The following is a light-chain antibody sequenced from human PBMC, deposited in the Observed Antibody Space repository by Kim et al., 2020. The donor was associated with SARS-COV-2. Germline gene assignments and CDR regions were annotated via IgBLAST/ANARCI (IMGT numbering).Light chain of an antibody. CDR3: QQYDSWPPRT. Sequence: EIVMTQSPATLSVSPGERATLSCRASQSVSNNVAWYQQKPGQAPRLLIYGASTRATGVPARFSGSGSGTEFTLTISSLQSEGFAVYYCQQYDSWPPRTFGHGTKVDIK. CDR1: QSVSNN. V-gene: IGKV3-15*01. J-gene: IGKJ1*01. CDR2: GAS.